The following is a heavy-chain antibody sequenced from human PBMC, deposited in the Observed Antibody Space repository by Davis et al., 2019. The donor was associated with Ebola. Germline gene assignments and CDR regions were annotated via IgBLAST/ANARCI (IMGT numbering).Heavy chain of an antibody. J-gene: IGHJ6*02. V-gene: IGHV1-2*04. CDR3: AKDRQLWLYYYGMDV. CDR1: GYTFTGYY. Sequence: ASVTVSCKASGYTFTGYYMHWVRQAPGQGLEWMGWINPNSGGTNYAQKFQGWVTMTRDTSISTAYMELSRLRTEDTALYYCAKDRQLWLYYYGMDVWGQGTTVTVSS. CDR2: INPNSGGT. D-gene: IGHD5-18*01.